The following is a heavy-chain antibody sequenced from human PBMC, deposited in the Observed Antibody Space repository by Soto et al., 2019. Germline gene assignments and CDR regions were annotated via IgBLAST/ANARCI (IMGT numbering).Heavy chain of an antibody. CDR2: IKRKTDGGTT. J-gene: IGHJ4*02. CDR1: GFTFSNAW. CDR3: TTVPSGETSRLPY. D-gene: IGHD2-2*01. V-gene: IGHV3-15*01. Sequence: EVQLVESGGGLVEPGGSLRLSCAASGFTFSNAWMSWVRQAPGKGREWVGRIKRKTDGGTTDYAAPVKGRFTISRDDSKNTLYLQMNSLKNEDTAVYYCTTVPSGETSRLPYWGQGTLVTVSS.